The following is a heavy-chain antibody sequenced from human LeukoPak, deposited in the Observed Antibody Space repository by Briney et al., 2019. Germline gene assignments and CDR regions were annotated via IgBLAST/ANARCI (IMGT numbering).Heavy chain of an antibody. V-gene: IGHV3-7*01. CDR1: GFTFSSYW. CDR3: ATLLYYDFWTGGY. J-gene: IGHJ4*02. CDR2: IKQDGSEK. Sequence: GGSLRLSCAASGFTFSSYWMSWVRQAPGKGLEWVANIKQDGSEKYYVDSVKGRFTISRDNAKNSLYLQMNSLRAEDTAVYYCATLLYYDFWTGGYWGQGTLVTVSS. D-gene: IGHD3-3*01.